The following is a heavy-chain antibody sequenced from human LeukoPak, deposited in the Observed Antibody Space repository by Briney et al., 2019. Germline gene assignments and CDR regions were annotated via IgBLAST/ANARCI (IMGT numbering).Heavy chain of an antibody. CDR3: ARYNEVLGRHFDN. J-gene: IGHJ4*02. D-gene: IGHD1-1*01. CDR1: GYTFTDYY. Sequence: GASVKVSCKASGYTFTDYYLHWVRQAPRQALEWVGWINPLTGSTGYAQKFQGRVTVTRDTSISTTYMELNRLRSDDTAVYFCARYNEVLGRHFDNWGQGTLVTVFS. V-gene: IGHV1-2*02. CDR2: INPLTGST.